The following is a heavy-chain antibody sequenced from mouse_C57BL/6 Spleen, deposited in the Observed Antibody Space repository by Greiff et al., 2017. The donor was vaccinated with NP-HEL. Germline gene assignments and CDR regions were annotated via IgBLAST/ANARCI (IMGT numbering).Heavy chain of an antibody. J-gene: IGHJ4*01. Sequence: QVQLQQPGTELVKPGASVKLSCKASGYTFTSYWMHWVKQRPGQGLEWIGNINPSNGGTNYNEKFKSKATLTEDKSSSTAYMQLSSLTSEDSAVYYCAREGSNYGYYYAMDYWGQGTSVTVSS. CDR3: AREGSNYGYYYAMDY. D-gene: IGHD2-5*01. V-gene: IGHV1-53*01. CDR2: INPSNGGT. CDR1: GYTFTSYW.